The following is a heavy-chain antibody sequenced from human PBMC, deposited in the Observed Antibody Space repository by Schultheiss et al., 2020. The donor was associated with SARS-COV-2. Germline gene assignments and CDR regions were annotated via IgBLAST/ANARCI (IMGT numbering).Heavy chain of an antibody. Sequence: SETLSLTCAVSGGSISSGGYSWSWIRQPPGKGLEWIGYIYHSGSTYYNPSLKSRVTISVDRSKNQFSLKLSSVTAADTAVYYCARNSPKYYDSSGYYLGYWGQGTLVTVSS. CDR1: GGSISSGGYS. CDR2: IYHSGST. V-gene: IGHV4-30-2*01. J-gene: IGHJ4*02. CDR3: ARNSPKYYDSSGYYLGY. D-gene: IGHD3-22*01.